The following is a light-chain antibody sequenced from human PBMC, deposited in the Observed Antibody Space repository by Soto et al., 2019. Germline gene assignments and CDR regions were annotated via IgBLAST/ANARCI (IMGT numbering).Light chain of an antibody. CDR1: QSVSIY. J-gene: IGKJ4*01. V-gene: IGKV3-11*01. CDR3: QLRNTWPLT. Sequence: EIVLTQSPGTLSLSPGERATLSCRASQSVSIYLAWFQQKPGQAPRLLIYDAVNRATGIPARFSGSGSGTDFTFTISRLEPEDFAVDYCQLRNTWPLTFGGGTKVEIK. CDR2: DAV.